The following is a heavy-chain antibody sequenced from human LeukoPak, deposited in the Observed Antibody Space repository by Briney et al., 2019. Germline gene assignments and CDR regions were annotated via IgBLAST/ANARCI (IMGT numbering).Heavy chain of an antibody. CDR2: IIPIIGNT. CDR1: GDTFSSYA. CDR3: ARDTLPAATITLYYYYYMDV. Sequence: GASVKVSCKASGDTFSSYAISWVRQAPGQGLEWMGGIIPIIGNTNYAQKFQGRVTITADKSTSTAYMELSSLRSDDTAVYYCARDTLPAATITLYYYYYMDVWGKGTTVTVSS. J-gene: IGHJ6*03. V-gene: IGHV1-69*06. D-gene: IGHD5-12*01.